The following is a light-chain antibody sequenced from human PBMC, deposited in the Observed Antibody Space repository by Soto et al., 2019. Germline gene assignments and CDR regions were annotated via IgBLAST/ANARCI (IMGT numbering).Light chain of an antibody. CDR2: DAS. J-gene: IGKJ4*01. V-gene: IGKV1-5*01. Sequence: EMTQSPSTLSASAGDRATFSCRASQSISSCFAWYQQQPGKAPRLLIYDASTLEGGVPARFSGSGSGTEFTLTISSLQPEDFAVYYCRQRTTWPRLTFGDGTKVDIK. CDR1: QSISSC. CDR3: RQRTTWPRLT.